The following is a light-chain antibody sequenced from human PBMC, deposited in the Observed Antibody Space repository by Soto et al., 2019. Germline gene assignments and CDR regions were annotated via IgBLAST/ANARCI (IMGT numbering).Light chain of an antibody. CDR3: QQYGSLLT. J-gene: IGKJ4*01. CDR2: GAS. CDR1: QSVSSSY. V-gene: IGKV3-20*01. Sequence: EIVLTQSPVTLSLSPWERATLSCIASQSVSSSYLAWYQQKPGQAPRLLIYGASSRATGIPDRFSGSGSGTDFTLTISRLEPEDFAVYYCQQYGSLLTFGGGTKVDIK.